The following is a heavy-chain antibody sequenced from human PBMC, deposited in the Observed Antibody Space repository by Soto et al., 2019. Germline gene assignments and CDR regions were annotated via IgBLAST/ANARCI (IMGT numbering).Heavy chain of an antibody. CDR2: INTYNGNT. CDR1: GYTFTRYG. D-gene: IGHD3-16*01. Sequence: QVQLVQSGAEVKNPGASVKVSCKASGYTFTRYGIGWARQAPGQGLEWMGWINTYNGNTNYAQNVQGRVTLTTDTSTSTAHMELRSLRSNDTAIYYCAMVDVYVTPSPQDVWGQGTTVSVSS. V-gene: IGHV1-18*01. CDR3: AMVDVYVTPSPQDV. J-gene: IGHJ6*02.